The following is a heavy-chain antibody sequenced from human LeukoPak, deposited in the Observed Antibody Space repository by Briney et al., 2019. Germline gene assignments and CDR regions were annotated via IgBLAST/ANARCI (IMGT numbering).Heavy chain of an antibody. J-gene: IGHJ4*02. Sequence: TVKVSCKASGFTFTGYYIHRGRRAPGQGLEWMRRINPNSVGTNDAPKFPGRVTMTSDTYIITAYIELSRLRSDDTAVYYCARVSIAVDRTRIDYWGQGTLVTVSS. V-gene: IGHV1-2*06. D-gene: IGHD6-19*01. CDR3: ARVSIAVDRTRIDY. CDR1: GFTFTGYY. CDR2: INPNSVGT.